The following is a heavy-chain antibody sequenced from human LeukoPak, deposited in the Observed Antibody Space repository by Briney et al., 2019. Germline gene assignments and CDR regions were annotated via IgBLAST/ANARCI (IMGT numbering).Heavy chain of an antibody. CDR3: ARTPGGNWFDP. J-gene: IGHJ5*02. CDR1: GFSLSTTGMC. Sequence: SGPTLVNPTQTLTLTCTFSGFSLSTTGMCVNWIRQPPGKALEWLARIDWDGDKSYSTYLKTRLTISRDTSKNQVVLTMSNMDPVDTATYYCARTPGGNWFDPWGQGTLVTVSS. CDR2: IDWDGDK. V-gene: IGHV2-70*11. D-gene: IGHD3-16*01.